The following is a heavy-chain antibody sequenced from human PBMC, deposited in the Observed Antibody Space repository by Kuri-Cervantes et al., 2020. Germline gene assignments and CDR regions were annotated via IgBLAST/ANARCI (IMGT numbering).Heavy chain of an antibody. V-gene: IGHV4-61*01. D-gene: IGHD3-16*01. CDR2: IYYSGST. J-gene: IGHJ3*02. CDR3: ARVGGFPLGAFDI. CDR1: GGSVSSGSYY. Sequence: SETLSLTCTVSGGSVSSGSYYWSWIRQPPGKGLEWIGYIYYSGSTNYNPSLKSRVTISVDTSKKQFSLKLTSVNAADTAVYYCARVGGFPLGAFDIWGQGTVVTVSS.